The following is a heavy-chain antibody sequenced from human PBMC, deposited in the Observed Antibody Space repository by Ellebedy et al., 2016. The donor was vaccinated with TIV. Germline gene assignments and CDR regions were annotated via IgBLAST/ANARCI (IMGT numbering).Heavy chain of an antibody. J-gene: IGHJ4*02. Sequence: SVKVSXKASGFTFTSSPVQWVRQARGQRLEWIGWIVVGSGNTNYAQKFQERVTITRDMSTSTAYMELSSLRSEDTAVYYCARGRMSAGAVAGNLPPFDYWGQGIPVTVSS. CDR2: IVVGSGNT. V-gene: IGHV1-58*01. CDR1: GFTFTSSP. D-gene: IGHD6-19*01. CDR3: ARGRMSAGAVAGNLPPFDY.